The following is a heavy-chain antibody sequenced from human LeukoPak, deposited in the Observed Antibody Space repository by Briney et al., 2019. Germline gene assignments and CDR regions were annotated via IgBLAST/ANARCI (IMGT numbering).Heavy chain of an antibody. CDR3: ARDRSKDSSGYYPLDY. D-gene: IGHD3-22*01. CDR1: GFTFSSYA. CDR2: ISSSSSYI. Sequence: GGSLRLSCAASGFTFSSYAMSWVRQAPGKGLEWVSSISSSSSYIYYADSVKGRFTISRDNAKNSLYLQMNSLRAEDTAVYYCARDRSKDSSGYYPLDYWGQGTLVTVSS. J-gene: IGHJ4*02. V-gene: IGHV3-21*01.